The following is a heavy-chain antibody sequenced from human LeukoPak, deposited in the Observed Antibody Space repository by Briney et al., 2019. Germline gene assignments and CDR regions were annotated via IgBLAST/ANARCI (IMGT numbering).Heavy chain of an antibody. D-gene: IGHD5-12*01. CDR2: IYYSGST. CDR1: GGSISSYY. V-gene: IGHV4-59*01. J-gene: IGHJ4*02. CDR3: ARDGYSGSDAL. Sequence: PSETLSPTCTVSGGSISSYYWSWIRQPPGKGLEWIGYIYYSGSTNYNPSLKSRVTISVDTSQNQFYLKLSSVTAADTAVYYCARDGYSGSDALWGQGTLVTVSS.